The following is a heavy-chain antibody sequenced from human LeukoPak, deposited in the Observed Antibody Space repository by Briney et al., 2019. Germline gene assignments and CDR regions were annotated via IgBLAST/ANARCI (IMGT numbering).Heavy chain of an antibody. V-gene: IGHV1-8*01. CDR1: GYTFTSYD. Sequence: ASVKVSCKASGYTFTSYDINWVRQATGQGLEWMGWMNPNSGNTGYAQKFQGRVTMTRNTSISTAYMELSSLRSEDTAVYYCARALRGVCYDSSGYSYWGQGTLVTVSS. CDR3: ARALRGVCYDSSGYSY. CDR2: MNPNSGNT. J-gene: IGHJ4*02. D-gene: IGHD3-22*01.